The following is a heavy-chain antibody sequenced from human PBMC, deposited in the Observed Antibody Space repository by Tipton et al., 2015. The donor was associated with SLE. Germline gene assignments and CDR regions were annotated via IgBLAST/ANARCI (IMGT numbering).Heavy chain of an antibody. CDR3: AGDDYASGIT. Sequence: SLRLSCAASGFTFDDYAMHWVRQAPGKGLEWVSGISSSSRYIYHAESLKGRFTISRDNAKNSLYLQMNSLRVEDTAVYFCAGDDYASGITWGQGTLVTVSS. J-gene: IGHJ5*02. CDR1: GFTFDDYA. V-gene: IGHV3-21*03. CDR2: ISSSSRYI. D-gene: IGHD3-10*01.